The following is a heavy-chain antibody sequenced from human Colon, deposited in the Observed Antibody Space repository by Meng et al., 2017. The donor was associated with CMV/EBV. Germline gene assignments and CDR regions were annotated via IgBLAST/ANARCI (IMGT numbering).Heavy chain of an antibody. V-gene: IGHV1-2*02. J-gene: IGHJ4*02. CDR3: VRSSGWSLFDY. D-gene: IGHD6-19*01. CDR2: IHSDVSAT. CDR1: ESTCSTSS. Sequence: QLQLWQSGAGGKRPGSSIKVSSKTSESTCSTSSLCGGRQTPGQGLGWMGWIHSDVSATNYAQKFRGRVTMTRDASVSTAYMEMSGLTSDDTAVYFCVRSSGWSLFDYWGPGTLVTVSS.